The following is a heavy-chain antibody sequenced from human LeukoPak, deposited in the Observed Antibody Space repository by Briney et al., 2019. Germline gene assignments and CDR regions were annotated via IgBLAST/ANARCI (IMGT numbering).Heavy chain of an antibody. J-gene: IGHJ4*02. CDR2: ISSSGSTI. Sequence: PGGSLRLSCTASGFTFSSYTMNWVRLAPGKGLEWLSSISSSGSTIYYADSVKGRFTISRDNAKNSLYLQMNSLRAEDTAVYYCAKEKALVSQLFRTRGLFDYWGQGTLVTVSS. D-gene: IGHD2-2*01. V-gene: IGHV3-48*01. CDR1: GFTFSSYT. CDR3: AKEKALVSQLFRTRGLFDY.